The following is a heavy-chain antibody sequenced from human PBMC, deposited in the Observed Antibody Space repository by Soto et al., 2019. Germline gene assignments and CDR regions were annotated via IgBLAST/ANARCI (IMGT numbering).Heavy chain of an antibody. D-gene: IGHD3-10*01. CDR1: GGSISSSNW. J-gene: IGHJ3*02. CDR3: ARARGSRNRNAFNI. Sequence: SETLSLTCAVSGGSISSSNWWSWVRQPPGKGLEWIGEIYHSGSTNYNPSLKSRFTISVDTSQNQISLSLGSVTAADTAVYYCARARGSRNRNAFNIWGNGTMVTVSS. CDR2: IYHSGST. V-gene: IGHV4-4*02.